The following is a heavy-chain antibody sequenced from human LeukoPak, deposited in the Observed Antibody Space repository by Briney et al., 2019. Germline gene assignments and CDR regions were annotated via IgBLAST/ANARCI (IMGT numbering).Heavy chain of an antibody. CDR1: GGSISSYY. J-gene: IGHJ4*02. Sequence: SETLSLTCTVSGGSISSYYWSWIRQPPGKGLEWIGYIYYSGSTDYNPSLKSRVTITVDTSKNQFSLKLSSVTAADTAVYYCASLGYCSGGSCYPTDYWGQGTLVTVSS. D-gene: IGHD2-15*01. V-gene: IGHV4-59*12. CDR3: ASLGYCSGGSCYPTDY. CDR2: IYYSGST.